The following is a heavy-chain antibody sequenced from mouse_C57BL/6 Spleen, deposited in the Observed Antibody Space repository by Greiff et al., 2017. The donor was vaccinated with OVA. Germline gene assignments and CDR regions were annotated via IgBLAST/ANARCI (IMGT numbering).Heavy chain of an antibody. V-gene: IGHV1-15*01. J-gene: IGHJ2*01. CDR3: TRSDGSHFDY. D-gene: IGHD2-3*01. Sequence: VQLQQSGAELVRPGASVTLSCKASGYTFTDYEMHWVKQTPVHGLEWIGAIDPETGGTAYNQTFKGKAILTADKSSSTAYMELRSLTSEDSAVYYCTRSDGSHFDYWGQGTTLTVSS. CDR1: GYTFTDYE. CDR2: IDPETGGT.